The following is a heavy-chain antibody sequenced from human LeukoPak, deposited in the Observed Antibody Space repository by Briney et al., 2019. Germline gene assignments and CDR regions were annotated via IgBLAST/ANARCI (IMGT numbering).Heavy chain of an antibody. J-gene: IGHJ4*02. D-gene: IGHD1-26*01. CDR1: GYTFTSYG. CDR2: ISAYNGNT. CDR3: ARAWELLRHFDY. Sequence: VASVKVSCKASGYTFTSYGISWVRQAPGQGLEWMGWISAYNGNTNYAQKLQGRVTMTTDTSTSPAYMELRSLRSDDTAVYYCARAWELLRHFDYWGQGTLVTVSS. V-gene: IGHV1-18*01.